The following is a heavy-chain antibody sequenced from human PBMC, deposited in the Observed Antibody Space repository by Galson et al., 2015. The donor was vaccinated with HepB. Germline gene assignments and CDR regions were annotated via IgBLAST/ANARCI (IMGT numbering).Heavy chain of an antibody. Sequence: SLRLSCAASGFSFMSHSMNWVCHSPGKGLEWLAYISPGGTKYYADSARGRFTISRDNAKKSMYLHMSSLRVEDTAVYYCARNPASYDYYNMDVWGQGTTVTVSS. D-gene: IGHD3-16*01. CDR1: GFSFMSHS. CDR3: ARNPASYDYYNMDV. V-gene: IGHV3-48*01. J-gene: IGHJ6*02. CDR2: ISPGGTK.